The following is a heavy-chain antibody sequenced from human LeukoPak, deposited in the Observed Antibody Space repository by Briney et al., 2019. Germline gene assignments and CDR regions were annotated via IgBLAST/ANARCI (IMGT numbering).Heavy chain of an antibody. D-gene: IGHD5-12*01. V-gene: IGHV3-48*01. CDR3: ARDPYSGYDQGAFDI. Sequence: PGGSLRLSCAASGFTFSSYSMNWVRQAPGKGLEWVSYISSSSSTIYYADSVKGRFTISRDNAKNSLYLQMNSLRAEETAVYYCARDPYSGYDQGAFDIWGQGTMVTVSS. CDR1: GFTFSSYS. CDR2: ISSSSSTI. J-gene: IGHJ3*02.